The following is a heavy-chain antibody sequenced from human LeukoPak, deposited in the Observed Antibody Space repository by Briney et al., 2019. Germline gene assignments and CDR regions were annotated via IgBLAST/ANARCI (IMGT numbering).Heavy chain of an antibody. Sequence: SETLSLTCAVSGGSISSSHWWSWVRQPPGKGLEWIGEIYHSGSTNYNPSLKSRVTISVDKSKNQFSLKLSSVTAADTAVYYCARDGGHGHCSSTSCPGDGMDVWGQGTTVTVSS. D-gene: IGHD2-2*03. J-gene: IGHJ6*02. V-gene: IGHV4-4*02. CDR2: IYHSGST. CDR3: ARDGGHGHCSSTSCPGDGMDV. CDR1: GGSISSSHW.